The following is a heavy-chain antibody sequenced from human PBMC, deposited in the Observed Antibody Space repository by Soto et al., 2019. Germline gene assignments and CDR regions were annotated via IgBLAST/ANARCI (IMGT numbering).Heavy chain of an antibody. J-gene: IGHJ4*02. V-gene: IGHV3-23*01. CDR1: GFTFSSYA. D-gene: IGHD3-22*01. CDR3: ARPRYDGSGTPFDH. CDR2: ISSGAGT. Sequence: PGGSLRLSCAASGFTFSSYAMSWVRQVPGKGLEWVSAISSGAGTTYADSVKGRFIISRDNAKNMLYLQMNSLTAEDTAVYYCARPRYDGSGTPFDHWGQGTLVTVSS.